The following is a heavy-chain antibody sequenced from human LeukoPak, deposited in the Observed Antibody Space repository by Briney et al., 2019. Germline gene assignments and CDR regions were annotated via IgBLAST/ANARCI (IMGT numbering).Heavy chain of an antibody. J-gene: IGHJ4*02. CDR3: AKDLYSSSWYLDY. D-gene: IGHD6-13*01. Sequence: GGSLRLSCAASGFTVSSNYMSWVRQAPGKGLEWVSVIYSGGSTYYADSVKGRFTISRDNSKNTLYLQMNSLRAEDTAVYYCAKDLYSSSWYLDYWGQGTLVTVSS. CDR2: IYSGGST. V-gene: IGHV3-53*05. CDR1: GFTVSSNY.